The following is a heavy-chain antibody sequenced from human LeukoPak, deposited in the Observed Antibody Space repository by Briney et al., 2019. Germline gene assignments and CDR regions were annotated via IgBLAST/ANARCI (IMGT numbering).Heavy chain of an antibody. CDR1: GFAFSSYD. CDR3: AFPAHHWLVRGAFDI. V-gene: IGHV3-23*01. CDR2: ISGTGDNS. Sequence: GGSLRLSCAASGFAFSSYDMNWVRQAAEKGLEWVSQISGTGDNSDYADSVKGRFTISRDNSKRTLYLQLNNLRVEATAIYYCAFPAHHWLVRGAFDIWGQGTVVTVSS. D-gene: IGHD6-19*01. J-gene: IGHJ3*02.